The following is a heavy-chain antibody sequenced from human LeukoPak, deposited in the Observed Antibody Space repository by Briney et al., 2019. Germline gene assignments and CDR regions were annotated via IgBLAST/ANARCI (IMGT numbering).Heavy chain of an antibody. V-gene: IGHV3-66*02. CDR3: ARDRMGYDILTGYYYYYYYMDV. CDR2: IYSGGST. Sequence: PGGSLRLSCAASGFTVSSNYMSWVRQAPGKRLEWGSVIYSGGSTYYADSVKGRFTISRDNSKNTLYLQMNSLRAEDTAVYYCARDRMGYDILTGYYYYYYYMDVWGKGTTVTVSS. D-gene: IGHD3-9*01. J-gene: IGHJ6*03. CDR1: GFTVSSNY.